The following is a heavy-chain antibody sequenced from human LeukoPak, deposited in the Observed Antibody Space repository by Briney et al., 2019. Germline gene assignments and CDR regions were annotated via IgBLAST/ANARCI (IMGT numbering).Heavy chain of an antibody. V-gene: IGHV4-61*02. CDR3: ARDWYCSGGSCYAFFDY. CDR2: IYTSGST. CDR1: GGSISSGSYY. Sequence: SETLSLTCTVSGGSISSGSYYWSWIRQPAGKGLEWIGRIYTSGSTNYNPSLKSRVTISVDTSKNQFSLKLSSVTAADTAVYYCARDWYCSGGSCYAFFDYWGQGTLVTVSS. J-gene: IGHJ4*02. D-gene: IGHD2-15*01.